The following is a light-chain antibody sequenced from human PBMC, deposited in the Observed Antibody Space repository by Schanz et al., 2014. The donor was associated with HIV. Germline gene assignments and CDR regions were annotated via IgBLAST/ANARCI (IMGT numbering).Light chain of an antibody. CDR1: RSVSNY. V-gene: IGKV1-5*03. J-gene: IGKJ3*01. CDR2: KAS. CDR3: QQYNSYST. Sequence: DIQMTQSPSPLSASIGDRVTITCRASRSVSNYLAWYQQKPGKAPKLLIYKASNLESGVPSRFSGSGSGTEFTLTINSLQPDDFATYYCQQYNSYSTFGPGTKVDIK.